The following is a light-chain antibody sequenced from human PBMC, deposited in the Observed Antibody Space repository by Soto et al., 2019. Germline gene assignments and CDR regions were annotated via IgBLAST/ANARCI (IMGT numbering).Light chain of an antibody. Sequence: QSVLTQPRSVSGSPGLSVTISCTGTSSDVGGYNYVSWYQQHPSKAPKLMIYDVSKRPSGVPDRFSGSKSGNTASLTISGLQAEDEADYYCCSYAGSYSYVFGTGTKLTVL. CDR1: SSDVGGYNY. J-gene: IGLJ1*01. V-gene: IGLV2-11*01. CDR2: DVS. CDR3: CSYAGSYSYV.